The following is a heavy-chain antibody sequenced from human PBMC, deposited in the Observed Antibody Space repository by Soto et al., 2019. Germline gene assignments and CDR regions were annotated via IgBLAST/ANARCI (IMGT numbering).Heavy chain of an antibody. J-gene: IGHJ3*02. V-gene: IGHV3-53*04. Sequence: EVQLVESGGGLVQPGGSLRLSCAASGFIVSSNYMTWVRQAPGKGLEWVSIMYSGGTTYYAESVKGRFTISRHISKNTLDLQMNTLRVEDTAVYYCASVAGDDPLDIWGPGTMVTVSS. CDR2: MYSGGTT. CDR1: GFIVSSNY. D-gene: IGHD6-19*01. CDR3: ASVAGDDPLDI.